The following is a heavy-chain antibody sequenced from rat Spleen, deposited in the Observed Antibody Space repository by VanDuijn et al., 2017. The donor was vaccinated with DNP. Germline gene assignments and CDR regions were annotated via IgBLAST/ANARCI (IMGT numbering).Heavy chain of an antibody. D-gene: IGHD4-3*01. J-gene: IGHJ2*01. V-gene: IGHV5-22*01. CDR3: IRWNSGHFDY. CDR1: GFTFSDYY. Sequence: EVQLVESGGGLVQPGRSLKLSCAASGFTFSDYYMAWVRQAPTKGLEWVAYIGSDGYAPYYGDSVKGRFTISRDNAESSLYLQMNSLRSEDMATYYCIRWNSGHFDYWGQGVMVTVSS. CDR2: IGSDGYAP.